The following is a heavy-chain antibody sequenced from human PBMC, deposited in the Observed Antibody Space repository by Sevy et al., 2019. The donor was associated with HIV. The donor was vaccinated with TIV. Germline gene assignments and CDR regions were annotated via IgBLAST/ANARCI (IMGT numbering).Heavy chain of an antibody. CDR2: IKGKPDGGTT. V-gene: IGHV3-15*07. J-gene: IGHJ3*01. CDR3: TTALLGYYDSSGYLPDRNAFDF. Sequence: GGSLRLSCAASGFTFNNAWMNWVRQAPGKGLEWVGHIKGKPDGGTTDYAAPVKGRFTISRDDSKNTLYLQMNSLKTEETAVYYCTTALLGYYDSSGYLPDRNAFDFWGQGTMVTVSS. D-gene: IGHD3-22*01. CDR1: GFTFNNAW.